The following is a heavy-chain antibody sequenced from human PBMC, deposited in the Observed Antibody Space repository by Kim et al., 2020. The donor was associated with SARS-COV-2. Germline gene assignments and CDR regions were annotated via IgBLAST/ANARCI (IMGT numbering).Heavy chain of an antibody. CDR3: ASLMSFNHLWFGELHFDY. D-gene: IGHD3-10*01. CDR1: GGSISSSSYY. Sequence: SETLSLTCTVSGGSISSSSYYWGWIRQPPGKGLEWIGSIYYSGSTYYNPSLKSRVTISVDTSKNQFSLKLSSVTAADTAVYYCASLMSFNHLWFGELHFDYWGQGTLVTVSS. V-gene: IGHV4-39*01. CDR2: IYYSGST. J-gene: IGHJ4*02.